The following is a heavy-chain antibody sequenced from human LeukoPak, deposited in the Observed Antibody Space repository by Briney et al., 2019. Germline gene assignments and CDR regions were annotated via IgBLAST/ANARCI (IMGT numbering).Heavy chain of an antibody. Sequence: GGSLRLSCAASGFTFSTYSMNWVRQAPGKGLQWVSYISSSGSAIYYADSVKGRFTISRDNAKSSLYLQMNSLRAEDTAVYYCARVGYGSGSYSNFDYWGQGTLVTVSS. CDR2: ISSSGSAI. J-gene: IGHJ4*02. CDR1: GFTFSTYS. CDR3: ARVGYGSGSYSNFDY. V-gene: IGHV3-48*04. D-gene: IGHD3-10*01.